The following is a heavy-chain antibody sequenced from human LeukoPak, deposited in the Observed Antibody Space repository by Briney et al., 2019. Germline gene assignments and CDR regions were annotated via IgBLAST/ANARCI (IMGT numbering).Heavy chain of an antibody. CDR1: GYTLTELS. CDR3: ATRIAYYDSSGYSLRY. V-gene: IGHV1-24*01. J-gene: IGHJ6*02. D-gene: IGHD3-22*01. CDR2: FDPEDGET. Sequence: ASVKVSCKVSGYTLTELSMHWVRQAPGKGLEWMGGFDPEDGETIYAQKSQGRVTMTEDTSTDTAYMELSSLRSEDTAVYYCATRIAYYDSSGYSLRYWGQGTTVTV.